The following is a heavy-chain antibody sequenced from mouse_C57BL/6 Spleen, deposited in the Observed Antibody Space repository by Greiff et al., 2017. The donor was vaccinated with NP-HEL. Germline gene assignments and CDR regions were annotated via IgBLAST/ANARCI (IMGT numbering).Heavy chain of an antibody. V-gene: IGHV2-2*01. CDR2: IWSGGST. CDR3: ASYYDYPLYAMDY. CDR1: GFSLTSYG. J-gene: IGHJ4*01. D-gene: IGHD2-4*01. Sequence: QVHVKQSGPGLVQPSQSLSITCTVSGFSLTSYGVHWVRQSPGKGLEWLGVIWSGGSTDYNAAFITRLSISKDNSKSQGFFKMNSLQADDTAIYYCASYYDYPLYAMDYWGHRTSVTVSS.